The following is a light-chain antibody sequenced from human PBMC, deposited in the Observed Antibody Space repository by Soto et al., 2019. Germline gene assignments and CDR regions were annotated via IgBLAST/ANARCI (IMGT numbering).Light chain of an antibody. CDR1: QGISSY. V-gene: IGKV1-39*01. CDR2: AAS. Sequence: IQLTQSPSCLCAAVGDRVTITCWASQGISSYLAWYQQKPGQAPKLLIYAASRLQSGVPSRFSGSGSGTDFTLTISSLQPEDFATYYCQQSYSTPGFGGGTKVDIK. CDR3: QQSYSTPG. J-gene: IGKJ4*01.